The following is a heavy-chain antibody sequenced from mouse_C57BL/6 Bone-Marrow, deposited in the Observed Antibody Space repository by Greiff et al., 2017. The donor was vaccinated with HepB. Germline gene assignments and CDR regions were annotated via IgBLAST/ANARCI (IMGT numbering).Heavy chain of an antibody. CDR1: GFTFSSYA. J-gene: IGHJ3*01. V-gene: IGHV5-4*01. CDR2: ISAGGGYT. D-gene: IGHD2-5*01. Sequence: EVQLVESGGGLVKPGGSLKLSCTASGFTFSSYAMSWVRQTPEKRLEWVATISAGGGYTYYPDNVKGPFTISRDNAKNNRYLQMSHLKSEDTAMYYCARDRAYDSNLRCAYWGQGTLVTVSA. CDR3: ARDRAYDSNLRCAY.